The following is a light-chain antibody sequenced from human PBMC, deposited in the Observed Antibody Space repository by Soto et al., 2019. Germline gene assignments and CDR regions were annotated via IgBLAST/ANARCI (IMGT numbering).Light chain of an antibody. CDR2: AAS. J-gene: IGKJ3*01. Sequence: EIVLTQSPGTLSLSPGERATLSCRASQRVSSSLLAWYQQKPGQAPRPLIPAASSRATGIPDRFSGSGSGTDFTLTISSLEPEDFAVYYCQTYGDSLFTFGPGTKV. CDR1: QRVSSSL. V-gene: IGKV3-20*01. CDR3: QTYGDSLFT.